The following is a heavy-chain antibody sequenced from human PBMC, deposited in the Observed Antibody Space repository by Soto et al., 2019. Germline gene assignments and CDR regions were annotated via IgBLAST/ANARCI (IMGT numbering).Heavy chain of an antibody. D-gene: IGHD3-3*01. CDR2: INHSGST. J-gene: IGHJ4*02. CDR1: GGSFSGYY. Sequence: QVQLQQWGAGLLKPSETLSLTCAVYGGSFSGYYWSWIRQPPGKGLEWIGDINHSGSTNYNPSLKSRVTISVDTSKNQFSLKLSSVTAADTAVYYCASQYYAFWSGYYPYFDYWGQGTLVTVSS. CDR3: ASQYYAFWSGYYPYFDY. V-gene: IGHV4-34*01.